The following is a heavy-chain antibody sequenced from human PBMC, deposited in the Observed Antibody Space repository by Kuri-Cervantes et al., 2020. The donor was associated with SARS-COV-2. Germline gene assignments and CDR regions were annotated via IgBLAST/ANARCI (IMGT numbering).Heavy chain of an antibody. D-gene: IGHD1-1*01. CDR1: GYTFTSYD. Sequence: ASVTVSCKASGYTFTSYDINWVRQAPGQGLEWMGWINPNSGGTSYAPKFQDRVTMTRDTSINTLHMYLSGLRSDDTAVYYCARDFRNDDFFDAWGQGSLVTVSS. CDR2: INPNSGGT. CDR3: ARDFRNDDFFDA. J-gene: IGHJ4*02. V-gene: IGHV1-2*02.